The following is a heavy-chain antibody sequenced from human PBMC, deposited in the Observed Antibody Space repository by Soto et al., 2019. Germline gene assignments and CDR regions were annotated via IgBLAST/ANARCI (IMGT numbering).Heavy chain of an antibody. CDR3: ATSFGSGSRAFDY. D-gene: IGHD3-10*01. V-gene: IGHV1-69*02. Sequence: SVKVSCKASGDTFNFYTINWVRQAPGLGLEWMGRFNPILSFSNSALKFQGRFTLTADKSTSTAYMVLSSLRSEDTAIYYCATSFGSGSRAFDYWGQGALVTVSS. J-gene: IGHJ4*02. CDR2: FNPILSFS. CDR1: GDTFNFYT.